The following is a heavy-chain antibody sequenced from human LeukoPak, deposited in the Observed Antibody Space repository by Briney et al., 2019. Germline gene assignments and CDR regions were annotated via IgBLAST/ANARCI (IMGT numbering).Heavy chain of an antibody. J-gene: IGHJ5*02. V-gene: IGHV4-30-4*01. Sequence: SETLSLTCTVSGGSISSGDYYWSWIRQPPGKGLEWIGYIYYSGSTYYNPSLKSRVTISVDTSKNQFSLKLSSVTAADTAVYYCARDRNVVVVAATNNWFDPWGQGTLVTVSS. D-gene: IGHD2-15*01. CDR2: IYYSGST. CDR3: ARDRNVVVVAATNNWFDP. CDR1: GGSISSGDYY.